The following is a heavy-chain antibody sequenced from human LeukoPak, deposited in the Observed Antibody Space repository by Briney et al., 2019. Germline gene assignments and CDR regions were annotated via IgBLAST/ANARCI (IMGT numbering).Heavy chain of an antibody. Sequence: GESLKISCKGPGYSFTSYWITWVRQMPGKGLEWRGRIDPSDSYTNYSPSFQGHVTISADKSISTAYLQWSSLKASDTAIYYCARHENIFSTFDMWGQGTMVTVSS. CDR2: IDPSDSYT. J-gene: IGHJ3*02. CDR1: GYSFTSYW. CDR3: ARHENIFSTFDM. D-gene: IGHD3-9*01. V-gene: IGHV5-10-1*01.